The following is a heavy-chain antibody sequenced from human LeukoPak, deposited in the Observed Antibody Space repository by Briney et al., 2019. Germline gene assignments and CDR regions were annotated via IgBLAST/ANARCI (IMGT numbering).Heavy chain of an antibody. Sequence: GESLKISCKGSGYSFTNYWIGWVRQIPGKGLEWRGIIYPGDSDTRYSPSFQGQVTISADKSISTAYLQWSSLKASDTAMYYCARTVDTTTSTFDYWGQGTLVTVSS. V-gene: IGHV5-51*01. CDR3: ARTVDTTTSTFDY. J-gene: IGHJ4*02. CDR1: GYSFTNYW. D-gene: IGHD5-18*01. CDR2: IYPGDSDT.